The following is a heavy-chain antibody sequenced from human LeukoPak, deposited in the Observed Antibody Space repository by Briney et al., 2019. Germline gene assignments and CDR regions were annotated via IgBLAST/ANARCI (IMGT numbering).Heavy chain of an antibody. CDR2: IYSSGNA. Sequence: PSETLSLTCSVSGASINSYYWSWIRQPAGKGLEWIGLIYSSGNANYNPSLKSRVTMSVDTSKNHFSLKLSSVTAADTAVYYCARDRSSSWAPYGLDVWGQGSTDTVSS. V-gene: IGHV4-4*07. D-gene: IGHD6-13*01. CDR3: ARDRSSSWAPYGLDV. CDR1: GASINSYY. J-gene: IGHJ6*02.